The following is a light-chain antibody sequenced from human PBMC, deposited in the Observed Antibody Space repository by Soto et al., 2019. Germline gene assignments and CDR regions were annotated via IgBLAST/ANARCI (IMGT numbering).Light chain of an antibody. CDR2: GAS. Sequence: EIVMTQSPATLSVSPGERATLSCRASQSVSSNLAWYQQKPGQAPRLLIYGASTRATGIPARFSGSGSGTEFTLTISSLQPDDFATYYCQQYDTFLTFGGGTKVDIK. CDR1: QSVSSN. CDR3: QQYDTFLT. V-gene: IGKV3-15*01. J-gene: IGKJ4*01.